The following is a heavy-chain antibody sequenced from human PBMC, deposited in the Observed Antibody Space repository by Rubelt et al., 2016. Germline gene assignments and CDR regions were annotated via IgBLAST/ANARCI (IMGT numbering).Heavy chain of an antibody. CDR3: AQWRSYFFDY. V-gene: IGHV2-5*02. J-gene: IGHJ4*02. CDR1: GFSLTTSGVG. CDR2: IYWDDDK. D-gene: IGHD5-12*01. Sequence: QITLKESGPTLVKPTQALTLTCTFSGFSLTTSGVGVGWIRQPPGKALEWLVLIYWDDDKRYSTSLKSRLSINKDTSKNQVVLTMTNMDPVDTATYYCAQWRSYFFDYWGQGTLVTVSS.